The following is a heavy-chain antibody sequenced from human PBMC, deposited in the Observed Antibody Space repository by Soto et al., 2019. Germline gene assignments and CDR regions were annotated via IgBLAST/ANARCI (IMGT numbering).Heavy chain of an antibody. J-gene: IGHJ6*02. CDR2: TYYRSKWYN. CDR1: GDSVSSNSAA. CDR3: ARDSVVAGFVNMDV. Sequence: KQSQTLLLTCAISGDSVSSNSAAWNWIRQSPSRGLEWLGRTYYRSKWYNDYAVSVKSRITINPDTSKNQFSLQLNSVTPEDTAVYYCARDSVVAGFVNMDVWGQGTTVTVSS. D-gene: IGHD6-19*01. V-gene: IGHV6-1*01.